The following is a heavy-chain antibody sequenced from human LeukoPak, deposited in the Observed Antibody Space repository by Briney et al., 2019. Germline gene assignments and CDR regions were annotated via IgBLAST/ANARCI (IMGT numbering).Heavy chain of an antibody. D-gene: IGHD4-17*01. J-gene: IGHJ6*02. CDR3: ARDAPHYGDYVSSLSMDV. Sequence: PGRSLRLSCAASGFTFSSYAMHWVRQGPGKGLEWVAVISYDGSNKYYADSVKGRFTISRDNSKNTLYLQMNSLRAEDTAVYYCARDAPHYGDYVSSLSMDVWGQGTTVTVSS. CDR2: ISYDGSNK. CDR1: GFTFSSYA. V-gene: IGHV3-30*04.